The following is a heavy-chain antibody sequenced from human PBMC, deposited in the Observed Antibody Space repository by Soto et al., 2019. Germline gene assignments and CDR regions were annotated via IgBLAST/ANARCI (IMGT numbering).Heavy chain of an antibody. CDR2: IKQDGSEK. J-gene: IGHJ6*02. V-gene: IGHV3-7*01. CDR1: GFSFSSYW. Sequence: GGSLRLSCAASGFSFSSYWMSWVRQATGKGLEWVANIKQDGSEKYYVDSVKGRFTISRDNAKNSLYLQMNSLRAEDTAVYYCARAGSGVLYYYYGMDVWGQGTTVTVSS. CDR3: ARAGSGVLYYYYGMDV. D-gene: IGHD1-26*01.